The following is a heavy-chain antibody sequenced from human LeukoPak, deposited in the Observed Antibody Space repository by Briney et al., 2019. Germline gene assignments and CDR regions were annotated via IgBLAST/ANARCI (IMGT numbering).Heavy chain of an antibody. CDR1: GGSFSNYY. CDR2: IYYSGSP. D-gene: IGHD2-2*01. V-gene: IGHV4-59*01. Sequence: SETLSLTCTVSGGSFSNYYWSWIRQPPGQGLEWIGYIYYSGSPNYNPSLKSRVTISVDTSKNQFSLKLSSVTAADPFVYYCARGPTRYYFDYWGQGTLVTVSS. J-gene: IGHJ4*02. CDR3: ARGPTRYYFDY.